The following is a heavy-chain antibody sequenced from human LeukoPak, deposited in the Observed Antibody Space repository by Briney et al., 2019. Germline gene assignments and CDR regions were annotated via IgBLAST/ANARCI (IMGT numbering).Heavy chain of an antibody. J-gene: IGHJ4*02. V-gene: IGHV1-46*01. D-gene: IGHD4-23*01. CDR1: GYTFSIYN. CDR3: ARSYGGNPDYFDY. Sequence: ASVKVSCKASGYTFSIYNMHWVRQAPGQGLEWMGIINPSGGSASDTQKFQGRVTMTRDTSTSTLYMELSSLRSEDTAVYYCARSYGGNPDYFDYWGQGTLVTVSS. CDR2: INPSGGSA.